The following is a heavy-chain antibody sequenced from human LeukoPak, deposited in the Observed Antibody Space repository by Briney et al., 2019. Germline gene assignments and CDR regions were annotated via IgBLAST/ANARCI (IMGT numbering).Heavy chain of an antibody. V-gene: IGHV3-53*01. D-gene: IGHD3-16*01. Sequence: SGGSLRLSCAASGITVSNNYMSWVRQAPGKGLEWVSVIYSGGSTFYADSVKGRFTLSRDESKNTVYLHLNELRVEDTAVYYCAKASWVSTADAVLWGQGTVVIVSP. CDR3: AKASWVSTADAVL. J-gene: IGHJ4*02. CDR2: IYSGGST. CDR1: GITVSNNY.